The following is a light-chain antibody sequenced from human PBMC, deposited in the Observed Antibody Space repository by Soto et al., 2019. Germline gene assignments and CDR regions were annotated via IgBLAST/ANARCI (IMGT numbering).Light chain of an antibody. V-gene: IGKV1-33*01. CDR3: QQYDNLPYT. CDR2: EAS. CDR1: QDISRY. Sequence: DLQMTQSPSSLSASVGDRVTITCQASQDISRYLTWHQQKPGEAPRLLIHEASNLATGVPSRFSGTGSGTYFAFTISSLQPEDIATYYCQQYDNLPYTFGQGTKLEIK. J-gene: IGKJ2*01.